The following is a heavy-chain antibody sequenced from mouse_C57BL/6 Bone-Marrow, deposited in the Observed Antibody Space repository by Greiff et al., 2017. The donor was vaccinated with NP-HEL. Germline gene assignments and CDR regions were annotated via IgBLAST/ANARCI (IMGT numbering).Heavy chain of an antibody. CDR3: ARGDYGSSFDY. CDR2: INPYNGGT. V-gene: IGHV1-19*01. CDR1: GYTFTDYY. Sequence: DVQLQESGPVLVKPGASVKMSCKASGYTFTDYYMNWVKQSHGKSLEWIGVINPYNGGTSYNQKFKGKATLTVDKSSSTAYMELNSLTSEDSAVYSCARGDYGSSFDYWGQGTTLTVSS. J-gene: IGHJ2*01. D-gene: IGHD1-1*01.